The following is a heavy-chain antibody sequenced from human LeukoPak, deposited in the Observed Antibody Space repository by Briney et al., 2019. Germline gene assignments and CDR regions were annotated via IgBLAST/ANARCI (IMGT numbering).Heavy chain of an antibody. CDR1: GGSISSYY. V-gene: IGHV4-59*01. J-gene: IGHJ2*01. CDR3: ASIAARRYWYFDL. CDR2: IYYSGST. Sequence: SETLSLTCTVSGGSISSYYWSWIRQPPGKGLEWIGYIYYSGSTNYNPSLKSRVTISVDTSKNQFPLKLSSVTAADTAVYYCASIAARRYWYFDLWGRGTLVTVSS. D-gene: IGHD6-6*01.